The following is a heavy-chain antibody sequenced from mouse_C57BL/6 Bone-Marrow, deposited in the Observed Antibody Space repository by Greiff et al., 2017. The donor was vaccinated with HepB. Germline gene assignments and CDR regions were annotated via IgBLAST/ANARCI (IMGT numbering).Heavy chain of an antibody. J-gene: IGHJ4*01. V-gene: IGHV1-69*01. CDR1: GYTFTSYW. Sequence: VQLQQPGAELVMPGASVKLSCKASGYTFTSYWMHWVKQRPGQGLEWIGEIDPSDSYTNYNQKFKGKSTLTVDKSSSTAYMQLSSLTSEDSAVYYCARWNYYGSSPYYYAMDYWGQRTSVTVSS. D-gene: IGHD1-1*01. CDR3: ARWNYYGSSPYYYAMDY. CDR2: IDPSDSYT.